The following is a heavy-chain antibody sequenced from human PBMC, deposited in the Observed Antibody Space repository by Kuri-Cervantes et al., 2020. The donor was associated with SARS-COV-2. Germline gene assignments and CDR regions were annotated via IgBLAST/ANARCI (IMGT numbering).Heavy chain of an antibody. CDR2: ISTSTSTK. CDR3: AKEWPTGDGLGLDY. V-gene: IGHV3-48*04. J-gene: IGHJ4*02. Sequence: GESLKISCAASAFTFSSCSMNWVRQAPGKGLEWVSYISTSTSTKYYADSVKGRFTISRDNTKNSLSLQMNSLTTEDTALYYCAKEWPTGDGLGLDYWGQGILVTVSS. D-gene: IGHD7-27*01. CDR1: AFTFSSCS.